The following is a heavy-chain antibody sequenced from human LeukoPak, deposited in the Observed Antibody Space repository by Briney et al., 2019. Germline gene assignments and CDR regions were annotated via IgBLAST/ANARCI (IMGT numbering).Heavy chain of an antibody. CDR1: GYSISSGYY. J-gene: IGHJ4*02. V-gene: IGHV4-38-2*02. CDR2: IYYSGST. CDR3: ARDFPRGYYGSGSYSL. D-gene: IGHD3-10*01. Sequence: PSETLSLTCTVSGYSISSGYYWGWIRQPPGKGLEWIGSIYYSGSTYYNPSLKSRVTISVDTSKNQFSLKLSSVTAADTAVYYCARDFPRGYYGSGSYSLWGQGTLVTVSS.